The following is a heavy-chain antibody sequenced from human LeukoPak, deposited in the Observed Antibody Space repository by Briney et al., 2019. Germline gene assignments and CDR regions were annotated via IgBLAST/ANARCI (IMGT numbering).Heavy chain of an antibody. V-gene: IGHV3-73*01. J-gene: IGHJ6*04. CDR3: TPGPLLDV. CDR2: IRSKANSYAT. CDR1: GFTFSGSA. Sequence: SLTLSCAASGFTFSGSAMHWVRQASGKGLEWVGRIRSKANSYATAYAASVKGRFTISRDDSKNTAYLQMNSLKTEDTAVYYCTPGPLLDVWGKGTTVTISS.